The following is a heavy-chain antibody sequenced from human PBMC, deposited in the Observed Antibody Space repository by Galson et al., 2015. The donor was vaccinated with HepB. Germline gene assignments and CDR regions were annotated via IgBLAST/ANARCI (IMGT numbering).Heavy chain of an antibody. V-gene: IGHV4-4*07. D-gene: IGHD3-10*01. CDR2: VHIIEAT. Sequence: LSLTCSVSGGSITSDFWNWIRQPAGKELEWIGRVHIIEATNYNPSLKSRVTMSMDTSKNQLSLTLTSVTAADTAIYYCAKTSTGLYGMDVWGQGTTVSVSS. CDR1: GGSITSDF. J-gene: IGHJ6*02. CDR3: AKTSTGLYGMDV.